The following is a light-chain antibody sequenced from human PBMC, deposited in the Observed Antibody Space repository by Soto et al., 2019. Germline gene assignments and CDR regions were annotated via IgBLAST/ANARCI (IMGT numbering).Light chain of an antibody. Sequence: DIQMTQSPSTLSASVGDRVTLTCRASQSISTWLAWYQQKPGKAPRLLIYKASTLEVGVPSRFSGSGSGTEFTLTISSLQPDDFETYYCQQYNSYGTWTFGQGTKVEIE. CDR2: KAS. J-gene: IGKJ1*01. V-gene: IGKV1-5*03. CDR3: QQYNSYGTWT. CDR1: QSISTW.